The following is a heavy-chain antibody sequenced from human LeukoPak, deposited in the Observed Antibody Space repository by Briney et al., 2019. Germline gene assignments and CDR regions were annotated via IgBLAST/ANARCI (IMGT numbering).Heavy chain of an antibody. D-gene: IGHD3-22*01. CDR2: ISSSSSYI. V-gene: IGHV3-21*01. CDR3: ARTPYGKYYDSSYYYYMDV. CDR1: GFTFSSYS. J-gene: IGHJ6*03. Sequence: GGSLRLSCAASGFTFSSYSMNWVRQAPGKGLEWVSSISSSSSYIYYADSVKGRFTISRDNAKNSLYLQMNSLRAEDTAVYYCARTPYGKYYDSSYYYYMDVWGKGTTVTVSS.